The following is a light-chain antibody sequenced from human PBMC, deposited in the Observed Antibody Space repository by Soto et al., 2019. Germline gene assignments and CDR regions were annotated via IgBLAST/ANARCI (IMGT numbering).Light chain of an antibody. CDR3: SSYRSVGTVV. Sequence: QSVLTQPASVSGSPGQSITIYCTGTNSDVGGYNYVSWYQQHPGKAPKVIIYEVANRTTGVSNRFSGSKSGNAASLTIYGLQAEDEADYYCSSYRSVGTVVFGTGTKVTVL. CDR2: EVA. V-gene: IGLV2-14*01. CDR1: NSDVGGYNY. J-gene: IGLJ1*01.